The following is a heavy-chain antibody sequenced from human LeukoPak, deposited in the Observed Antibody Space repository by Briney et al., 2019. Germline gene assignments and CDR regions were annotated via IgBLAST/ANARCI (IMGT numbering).Heavy chain of an antibody. J-gene: IGHJ4*02. D-gene: IGHD6-13*01. CDR2: IIPIFGTA. CDR3: ARGDSSSWYAGFDY. Sequence: GASVKVSCKASGGTFSSYAISWVRQAPGQGLEWMGGIIPIFGTANYAQKFQGRVTLTEDTSTDTAYMELSSLRSEDTAVYYCARGDSSSWYAGFDYWGQGTLVTVSS. CDR1: GGTFSSYA. V-gene: IGHV1-69*06.